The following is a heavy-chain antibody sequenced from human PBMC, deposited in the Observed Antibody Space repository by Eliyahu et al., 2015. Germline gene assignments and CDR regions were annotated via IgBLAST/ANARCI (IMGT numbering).Heavy chain of an antibody. J-gene: IGHJ4*02. CDR3: AKHKALTAGSFDH. V-gene: IGHV3-23*01. Sequence: EVQLLESGGGLVQPGGSLRLSCAASGFTFNNYAMSWVRQAPGKGLEWVSGISGSGDSTYYADSVKGRFTISRDNSKNFLYLQMDSLRAEDTVLYYCAKHKALTAGSFDHWGQGTLVTVSS. CDR2: ISGSGDST. CDR1: GFTFNNYA.